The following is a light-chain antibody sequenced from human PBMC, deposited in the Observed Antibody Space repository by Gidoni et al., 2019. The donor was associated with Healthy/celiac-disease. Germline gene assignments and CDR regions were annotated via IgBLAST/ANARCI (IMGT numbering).Light chain of an antibody. Sequence: EIVMTQSPATLSVSPGERATLSCRASQSVSSNLAWYQQKPGQAPRLLIYCASTTATGIPARFSGSGSGTEFTLTISSLQSEDFAVYYCQQYNNWPPERLTFGGGTKVEIK. CDR1: QSVSSN. J-gene: IGKJ4*01. V-gene: IGKV3-15*01. CDR3: QQYNNWPPERLT. CDR2: CAS.